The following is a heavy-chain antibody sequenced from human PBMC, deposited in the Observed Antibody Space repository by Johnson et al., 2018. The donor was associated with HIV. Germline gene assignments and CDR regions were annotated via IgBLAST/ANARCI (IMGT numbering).Heavy chain of an antibody. V-gene: IGHV3-30*18. CDR1: GFTFSSYG. J-gene: IGHJ3*02. CDR2: ISYDGSNK. D-gene: IGHD1-26*01. CDR3: AKVGSYHPSTGGNAFDI. Sequence: QVQLVESGGGVVQPGRSLRLSCAASGFTFSSYGMHWVRQAPGKGLEWVAVISYDGSNKYYTDSVKGRFTFSSDNSKNTLYLQMNSLRAEDTAVNYCAKVGSYHPSTGGNAFDIWGQGTMVTVSS.